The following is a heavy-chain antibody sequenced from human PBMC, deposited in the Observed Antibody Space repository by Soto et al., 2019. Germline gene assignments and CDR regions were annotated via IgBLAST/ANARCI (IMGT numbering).Heavy chain of an antibody. CDR2: INPNSGGT. J-gene: IGHJ6*03. CDR3: ARDRETTGTTGDGGYYYYFMDV. CDR1: GYTFTGYY. D-gene: IGHD1-1*01. Sequence: GASVKVSCKASGYTFTGYYMHWVRQAPGQGLEWMGWINPNSGGTNYAQKFQGWVTMTRDTSISTAYMELSRLRSDDTAVYYCARDRETTGTTGDGGYYYYFMDVWGKGSSVTVSS. V-gene: IGHV1-2*04.